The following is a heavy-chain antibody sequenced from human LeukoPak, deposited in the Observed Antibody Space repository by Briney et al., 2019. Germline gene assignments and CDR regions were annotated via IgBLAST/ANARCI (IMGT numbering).Heavy chain of an antibody. CDR1: GYTFTSYY. D-gene: IGHD3-22*01. CDR2: INPSGGST. J-gene: IGHJ4*02. Sequence: GASVKVSCKASGYTFTSYYMHWVRQAPGQGLEWMGIINPSGGSTSYAQKFQGRVTMTRDTSTSTVYMELSSLRSEDTAVYYCARDYYDSTGGGRFDYWGQGTLVTVSS. V-gene: IGHV1-46*01. CDR3: ARDYYDSTGGGRFDY.